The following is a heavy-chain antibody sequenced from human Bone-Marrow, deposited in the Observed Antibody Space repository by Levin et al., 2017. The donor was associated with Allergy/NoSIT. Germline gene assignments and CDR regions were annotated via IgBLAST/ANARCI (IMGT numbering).Heavy chain of an antibody. CDR2: IYHSGST. V-gene: IGHV4-38-2*01. CDR1: GYSISSGYY. CDR3: ASPKHRFGAFDI. Sequence: SQTLSLTCAVSGYSISSGYYWGWIRQPPGKGLEWIGSIYHSGSTYYNPSLKSRVTISVDTSKNQFSLKLSSVTAADTAVYYCASPKHRFGAFDIWGQGTMVTVSS. J-gene: IGHJ3*02. D-gene: IGHD3-10*01.